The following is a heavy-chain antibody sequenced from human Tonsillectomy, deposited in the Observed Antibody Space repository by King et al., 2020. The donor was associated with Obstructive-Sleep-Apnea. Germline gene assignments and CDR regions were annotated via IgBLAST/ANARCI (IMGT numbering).Heavy chain of an antibody. V-gene: IGHV3-7*03. Sequence: VQLVESGGDLVQPGGSLRLSCAASGFDFSDYWMTWVRQAPGKGLEWVALIKKDGSDKYYVDSVKGRFTISKDNAKNSLYLQMNRMRAEDSAVYYCATDPHWYSDGGAFGYWGQGTLVTVSS. CDR2: IKKDGSDK. J-gene: IGHJ4*02. D-gene: IGHD4-23*01. CDR1: GFDFSDYW. CDR3: ATDPHWYSDGGAFGY.